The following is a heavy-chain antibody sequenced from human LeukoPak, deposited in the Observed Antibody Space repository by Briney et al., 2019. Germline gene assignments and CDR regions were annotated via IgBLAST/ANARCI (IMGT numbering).Heavy chain of an antibody. Sequence: GGSLRLPCAASGFTFSSYSMNWVRQAPGKGLEWVSSISSSSSYIYYADSVKGRFTISRDNAKNSLYLQINSLRAEDTAVYYCARGDYYGSGTPGYWGQGTLVTVSS. D-gene: IGHD3-10*01. CDR3: ARGDYYGSGTPGY. CDR1: GFTFSSYS. J-gene: IGHJ4*02. V-gene: IGHV3-21*01. CDR2: ISSSSSYI.